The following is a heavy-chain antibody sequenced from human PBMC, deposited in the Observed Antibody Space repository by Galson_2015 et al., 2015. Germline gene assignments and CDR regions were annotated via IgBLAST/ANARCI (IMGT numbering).Heavy chain of an antibody. D-gene: IGHD3-22*01. V-gene: IGHV4-34*01. CDR1: EFTFSSYY. J-gene: IGHJ4*02. Sequence: LRLSCAASEFTFSSYYMSWIRQPPGKGLEWIGAVYHTGSNYYNPSLKNRVTISADTSKNQFFLKLRPVTAADTAVYYCARVRRLYYYDSSGHPGYWGQGTLVTVSS. CDR2: VYHTGSN. CDR3: ARVRRLYYYDSSGHPGY.